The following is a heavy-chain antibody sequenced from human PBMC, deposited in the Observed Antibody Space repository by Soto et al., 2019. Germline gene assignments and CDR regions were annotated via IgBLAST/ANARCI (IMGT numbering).Heavy chain of an antibody. CDR2: ISSSSSTI. J-gene: IGHJ6*02. V-gene: IGHV3-48*02. Sequence: EVQLVESGGGLVQPGGSLRLSCAASGFTFSSYSMNWVRQAPGKGREWVSYISSSSSTIYYADSVKGRFTISRDNAKNSLYLQMNSLRDEDTAVYYCARARELPYYYYGMDVWGQGTTVTVSS. CDR1: GFTFSSYS. CDR3: ARARELPYYYYGMDV. D-gene: IGHD1-26*01.